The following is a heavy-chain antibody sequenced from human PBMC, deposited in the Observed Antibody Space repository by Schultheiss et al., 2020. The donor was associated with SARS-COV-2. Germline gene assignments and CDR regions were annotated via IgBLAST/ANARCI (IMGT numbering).Heavy chain of an antibody. J-gene: IGHJ4*02. CDR1: GFTFSSYE. D-gene: IGHD3-22*01. CDR2: ISSSGSTI. Sequence: GGSLRLSCAASGFTFSSYEMNWVRQAPGKGLEWVSYISSSGSTIYYADSVKGRFTISRDNAKNSLYLQMNSLRAEDTAVYYCASGGYYDSSGYYSDYWGQGTLVTVSS. V-gene: IGHV3-48*03. CDR3: ASGGYYDSSGYYSDY.